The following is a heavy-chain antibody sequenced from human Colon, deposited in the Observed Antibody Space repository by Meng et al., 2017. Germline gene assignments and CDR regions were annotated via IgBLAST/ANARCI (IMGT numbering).Heavy chain of an antibody. CDR1: GGSFSGFY. D-gene: IGHD4-17*01. J-gene: IGHJ5*02. Sequence: QVQMPQGVAGLLKPSETLHLTCAVPGGSFSGFYWSGICQPPGKGLEWIWEIDHFGISNYNSSLKGRLTMSVDTSKKQISLTLTSVTAADTAVYYCATGLRHGDWFDPWGPGTLVTVSS. CDR3: ATGLRHGDWFDP. CDR2: IDHFGIS. V-gene: IGHV4-34*02.